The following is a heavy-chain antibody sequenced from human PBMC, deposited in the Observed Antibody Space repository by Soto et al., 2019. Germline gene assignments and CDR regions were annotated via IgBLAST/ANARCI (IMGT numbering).Heavy chain of an antibody. V-gene: IGHV3-30-3*01. Sequence: GGSLRLSCAASGFTFSSYAMHWVRQAPGKGLEWVAVISYDGSNKYYADSVKGRFTISRDNSKNTLYLQMNSLRAEDTAVYYCARDQRFLEYYYYYGMDVWGQGTTVTVSS. CDR1: GFTFSSYA. CDR3: ARDQRFLEYYYYYGMDV. CDR2: ISYDGSNK. D-gene: IGHD3-3*01. J-gene: IGHJ6*02.